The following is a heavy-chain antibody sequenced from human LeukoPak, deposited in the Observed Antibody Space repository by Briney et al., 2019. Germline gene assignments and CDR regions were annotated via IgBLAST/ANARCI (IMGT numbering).Heavy chain of an antibody. J-gene: IGHJ5*02. CDR2: IYYTGSS. CDR3: ARENYCTNGVCWAFDP. CDR1: CGSISSSDYY. D-gene: IGHD2-8*01. V-gene: IGHV4-39*07. Sequence: SETLSLTCTVSCGSISSSDYYWGWIRQPPGKGLEWIGNIYYTGSSRYNSSLKSRVTILVDTSKDQFSLQLSSVTAADTAVYYCARENYCTNGVCWAFDPWGQGTLVTVSS.